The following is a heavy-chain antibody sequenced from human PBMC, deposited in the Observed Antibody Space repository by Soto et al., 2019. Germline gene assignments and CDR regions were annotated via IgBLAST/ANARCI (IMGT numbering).Heavy chain of an antibody. CDR2: ISYDGSNI. V-gene: IGHV3-30*03. J-gene: IGHJ6*02. Sequence: GGSLRLSCAASGFTFSDYVMHWVRQSPGEGLEWVAVISYDGSNIYYADSVKGRFTISRDNSKNTLRLEMNSLRAEDSAVYYCARDGPRRLQPAKYPFDVWGQGTTVTVSS. D-gene: IGHD2-2*02. CDR3: ARDGPRRLQPAKYPFDV. CDR1: GFTFSDYV.